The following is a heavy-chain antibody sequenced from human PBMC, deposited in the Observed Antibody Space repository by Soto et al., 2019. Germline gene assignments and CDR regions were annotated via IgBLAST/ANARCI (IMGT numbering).Heavy chain of an antibody. V-gene: IGHV3-30*18. J-gene: IGHJ4*02. CDR1: GFTFSSYG. Sequence: QVQLVESGGGVVQPGRSLRLSCAASGFTFSSYGMHWVRQAPGKGLEWVAVISYDGSNKYYADSVKGRFTISRDNSKNTLYLQMNSLRAVDTAVYYCAKDLDGYNSVGPWGQGTLVTVSS. D-gene: IGHD5-12*01. CDR3: AKDLDGYNSVGP. CDR2: ISYDGSNK.